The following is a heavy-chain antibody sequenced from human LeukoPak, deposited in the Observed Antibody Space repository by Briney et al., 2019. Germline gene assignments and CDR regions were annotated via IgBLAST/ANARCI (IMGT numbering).Heavy chain of an antibody. CDR1: GFTFNKFA. V-gene: IGHV3-23*01. Sequence: PGGSLRLSCADSGFTFNKFAMTWVRQAPGKGLEWVTAISTSGGSTYYADSVKGRFTISRDNTKNTLYLQMNSLRVEDTAVYYCAKDVRWIGDPNWFEPWGQGTLVTVSS. CDR3: AKDVRWIGDPNWFEP. J-gene: IGHJ5*02. D-gene: IGHD3-10*01. CDR2: ISTSGGST.